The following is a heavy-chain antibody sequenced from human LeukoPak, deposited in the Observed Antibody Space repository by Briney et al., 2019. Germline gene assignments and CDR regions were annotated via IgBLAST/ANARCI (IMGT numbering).Heavy chain of an antibody. D-gene: IGHD3-3*01. Sequence: GGSLRLSCAASGFTFSSYSMNWVRPAPGKGLEWVSYISSSSSTIYYADSVKGRFTISRDNSKNTLYLQMNSLRAEDTAVYYCARDLEYYFDYWGQGTLVTVSS. V-gene: IGHV3-48*01. J-gene: IGHJ4*02. CDR3: ARDLEYYFDY. CDR1: GFTFSSYS. CDR2: ISSSSSTI.